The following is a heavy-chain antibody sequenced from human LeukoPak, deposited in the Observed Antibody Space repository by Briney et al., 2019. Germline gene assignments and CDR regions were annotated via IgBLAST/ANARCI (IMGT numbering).Heavy chain of an antibody. CDR1: GYTFTGYY. CDR2: INPNSGGT. Sequence: ASVKVSCKASGYTFTGYYMHWVRQAPGQGLEWMGWINPNSGGTNYAQKFQGWVTMTRDTSITTAYMELSRLRSDDTAVYYCARDFYYDNSGAFDIWGQGTKVTVSS. CDR3: ARDFYYDNSGAFDI. V-gene: IGHV1-2*04. D-gene: IGHD3-22*01. J-gene: IGHJ3*02.